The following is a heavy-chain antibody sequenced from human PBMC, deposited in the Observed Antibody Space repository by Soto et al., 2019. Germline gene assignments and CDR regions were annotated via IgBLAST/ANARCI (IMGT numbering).Heavy chain of an antibody. V-gene: IGHV3-30-3*01. J-gene: IGHJ4*02. Sequence: QVQLVESGGGVVQPGRSLSLSCAASGFTFSSYAMHWVRQAPGKGLEWVAVISYDGGNKYYADSVKGRFTISRDNSKNTLYLQMNSLRAEDTAVYYCARVEYFDYWGQGTLVTVSS. CDR1: GFTFSSYA. CDR2: ISYDGGNK. CDR3: ARVEYFDY.